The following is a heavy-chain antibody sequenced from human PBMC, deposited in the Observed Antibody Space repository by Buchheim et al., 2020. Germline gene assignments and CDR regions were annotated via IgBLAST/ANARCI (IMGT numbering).Heavy chain of an antibody. V-gene: IGHV3-7*01. CDR3: ARDNAVVVPAAISEPVDG. D-gene: IGHD2-2*01. CDR2: IKQDGSEQ. J-gene: IGHJ6*02. CDR1: GFTFSIYW. Sequence: EVQLVESGGGLVQPGGSLRLSCAASGFTFSIYWMSWVRQAPGKGLEWVANIKQDGSEQYYVDSVKGRFTISRENAKNSLYLQMNSRRAEDTAVYYCARDNAVVVPAAISEPVDGWGQGTT.